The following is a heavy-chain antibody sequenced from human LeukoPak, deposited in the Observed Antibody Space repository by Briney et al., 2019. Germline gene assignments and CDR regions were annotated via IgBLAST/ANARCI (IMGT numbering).Heavy chain of an antibody. CDR3: AREIWFGELLSDY. J-gene: IGHJ4*02. CDR2: IIPIFGTA. CDR1: GGTFSSYA. Sequence: SVKVSCKASGGTFSSYAISWVRQAPGQGLEWMGGIIPIFGTANYAQKFQGRVTITTDESTSTAYMELSSLRSEDTAVYYCAREIWFGELLSDYWGQGTLVTVSS. V-gene: IGHV1-69*05. D-gene: IGHD3-10*01.